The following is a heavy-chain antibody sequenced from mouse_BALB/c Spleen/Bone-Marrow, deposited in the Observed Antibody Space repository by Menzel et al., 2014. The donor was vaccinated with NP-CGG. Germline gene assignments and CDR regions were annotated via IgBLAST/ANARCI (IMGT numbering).Heavy chain of an antibody. CDR1: GFDFRRYW. CDR2: IIPDSSTI. D-gene: IGHD2-3*01. V-gene: IGHV4-1*02. CDR3: ARLGYYGYFDY. J-gene: IGHJ2*01. Sequence: DVKLVESGGGLVQPGGSLKLSCAASGFDFRRYWMSWVRQAPGKGLEWIGEIIPDSSTINYAPSLKDKFIISRDNAKNTLCLQMSKVRSEDTALYYCARLGYYGYFDYWGQGTPLTSSS.